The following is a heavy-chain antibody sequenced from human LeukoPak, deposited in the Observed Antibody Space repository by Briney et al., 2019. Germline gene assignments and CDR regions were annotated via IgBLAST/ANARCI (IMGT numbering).Heavy chain of an antibody. CDR2: INPNSGGT. J-gene: IGHJ4*02. Sequence: GASVKVSCKAIGYTFTGYYLHWVRQAPGQGLEWMGWINPNSGGTNYAQKFQGRVTMTRDTSISTAYMELSRLRSDGTAVYYCARDDGYCSGGSCYGKFDYWGQGTLVTVSS. CDR3: ARDDGYCSGGSCYGKFDY. V-gene: IGHV1-2*02. D-gene: IGHD2-15*01. CDR1: GYTFTGYY.